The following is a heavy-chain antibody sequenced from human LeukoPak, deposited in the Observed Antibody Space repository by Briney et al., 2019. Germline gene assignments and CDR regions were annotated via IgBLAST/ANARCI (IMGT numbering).Heavy chain of an antibody. J-gene: IGHJ4*02. CDR1: GGSISSYY. CDR2: IYYSGST. CDR3: ARDYDSSGYTDY. V-gene: IGHV4-59*01. D-gene: IGHD3-22*01. Sequence: SETLSLTCTVSGGSISSYYWSWIRQPPGKGLEWIGYIYYSGSTNYNPSLKSRVTISVDTSKNQFSLRLSSVTAADTAVYYCARDYDSSGYTDYWGQGTLVTASP.